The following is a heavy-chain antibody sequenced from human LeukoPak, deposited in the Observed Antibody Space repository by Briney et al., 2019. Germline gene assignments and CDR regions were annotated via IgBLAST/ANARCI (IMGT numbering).Heavy chain of an antibody. V-gene: IGHV3-23*01. CDR3: AKDLDSSARYAENWFDP. CDR2: VSKEGANR. CDR1: GFTFSHYA. J-gene: IGHJ5*02. D-gene: IGHD6-19*01. Sequence: PGGSLRHSCAASGFTFSHYAMNWVRQAPGKGLEWISLVSKEGANRHYADSVKGRFTISRDNSKNSLDLQMNSLRVEDTAIYYCAKDLDSSARYAENWFDPWGQGTLVTVSS.